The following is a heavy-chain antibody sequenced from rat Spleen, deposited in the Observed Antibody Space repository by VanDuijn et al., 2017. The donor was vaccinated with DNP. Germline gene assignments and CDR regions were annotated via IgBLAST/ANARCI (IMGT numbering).Heavy chain of an antibody. D-gene: IGHD1-7*01. Sequence: EVQLQESGPGLVKPSQSLSLTCSVTGYSITSSYRWNWIRKFPGNKLEWMGYINRAGSTNYNPSLKSRISFTRDTSKNQFFLHLNSRTTEDTATSYCARDHYGYHDWSRGLMGTVSS. CDR3: ARDHYGYHD. J-gene: IGHJ2*01. CDR1: GYSITSSYR. CDR2: INRAGST. V-gene: IGHV3-3*01.